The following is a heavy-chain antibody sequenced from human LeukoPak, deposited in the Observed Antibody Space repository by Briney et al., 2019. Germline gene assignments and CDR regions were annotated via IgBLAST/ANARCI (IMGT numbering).Heavy chain of an antibody. Sequence: GGSLRLSCAASGFTFSSYAMYWVSQAPGKRLECVSTISSNGGSTSYANSVKGRFTISRDNSKNTLYLQMGSLRADDMAVYYCATSSLDYWGQGTLLTVSS. D-gene: IGHD6-6*01. CDR3: ATSSLDY. V-gene: IGHV3-64*01. CDR2: ISSNGGST. J-gene: IGHJ4*02. CDR1: GFTFSSYA.